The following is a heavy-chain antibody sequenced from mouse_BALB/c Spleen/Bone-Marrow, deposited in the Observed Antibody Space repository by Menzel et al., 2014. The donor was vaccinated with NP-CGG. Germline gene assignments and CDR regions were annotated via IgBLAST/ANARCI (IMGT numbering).Heavy chain of an antibody. Sequence: QVQLKESGAELVKPGASVKLSCKASGYTFTSYYMYWVKQRPGQGLEWIGGINPSNGGTNFNEKFKSKATLTVDKSSSTAYMQLSSLTSEDSAVYYCTRGLRAWFAYWDQGTLVTVSA. CDR2: INPSNGGT. CDR3: TRGLRAWFAY. CDR1: GYTFTSYY. D-gene: IGHD3-1*01. V-gene: IGHV1S81*02. J-gene: IGHJ3*01.